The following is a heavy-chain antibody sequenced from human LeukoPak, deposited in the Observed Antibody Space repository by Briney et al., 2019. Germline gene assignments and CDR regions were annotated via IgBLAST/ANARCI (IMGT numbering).Heavy chain of an antibody. V-gene: IGHV1-69*01. CDR3: ARDGYCSGGSCYSHC. CDR2: IIPIFGTA. D-gene: IGHD2-15*01. CDR1: GGTFSSYA. J-gene: IGHJ4*02. Sequence: VASVKVSCKASGGTFSSYAISWVRQAPGQGLEWMGGIIPIFGTANYAQKFQGRVTITADESTITAYMELSSLRSEDTAVYYCARDGYCSGGSCYSHCWGQGTLVTVSS.